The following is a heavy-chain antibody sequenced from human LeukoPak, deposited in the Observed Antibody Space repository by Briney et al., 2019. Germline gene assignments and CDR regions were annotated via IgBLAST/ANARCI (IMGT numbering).Heavy chain of an antibody. Sequence: GVSLRLSCAASGFTLSSYAMSWVRQAPGKGLEWVSAISGSGGSTYYADSVKGRFTISRDNSKNTLYLQMDSLRAEDTAVYYCAKDPFSGSYFYFDYWGQGTLVTVSS. V-gene: IGHV3-23*01. D-gene: IGHD1-26*01. CDR2: ISGSGGST. CDR1: GFTLSSYA. CDR3: AKDPFSGSYFYFDY. J-gene: IGHJ4*02.